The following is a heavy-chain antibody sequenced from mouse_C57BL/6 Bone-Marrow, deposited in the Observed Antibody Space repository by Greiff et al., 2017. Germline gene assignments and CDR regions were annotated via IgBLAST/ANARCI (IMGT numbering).Heavy chain of an antibody. D-gene: IGHD1-1*01. CDR1: GFTFSSYA. CDR2: ISSGGDYI. Sequence: EVKLVESGEGLVKPGGSLKLSCAASGFTFSSYAMSWVRQTPEKRLEWVAYISSGGDYIYYADTVKGRFTISRDNARNTLYLQMSSLKSEDTAMYYCTRGPYYGSSYGYFDVWGTGTTVTVSS. CDR3: TRGPYYGSSYGYFDV. J-gene: IGHJ1*03. V-gene: IGHV5-9-1*02.